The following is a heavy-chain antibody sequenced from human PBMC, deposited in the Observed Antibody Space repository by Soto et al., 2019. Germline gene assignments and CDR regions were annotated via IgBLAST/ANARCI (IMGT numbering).Heavy chain of an antibody. D-gene: IGHD2-8*02. CDR1: GFTFNTYW. J-gene: IGHJ4*02. CDR3: VGSTGWIFDH. Sequence: EVLLVESGGGVVQPGGSLRLSCATSGFTFNTYWMTWVRQAPGKGLEWVASISQDGTVKDYEESLRDRFTISRDDVKKSAHLQMTPMRAEDTAVYYCVGSTGWIFDHWGQGTTVTVSS. V-gene: IGHV3-7*03. CDR2: ISQDGTVK.